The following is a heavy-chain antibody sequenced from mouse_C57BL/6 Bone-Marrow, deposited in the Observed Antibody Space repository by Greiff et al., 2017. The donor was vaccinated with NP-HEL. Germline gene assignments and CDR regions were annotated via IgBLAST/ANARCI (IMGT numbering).Heavy chain of an antibody. CDR3: ARWNDYLAY. D-gene: IGHD2-4*01. CDR1: GYAFTNYL. Sequence: QVQLQQSGAELVRPGTSVKVSCTASGYAFTNYLIEWVKQRPGQGLEWIGVINPGSGGANYNEKFKGKATLTADKSSSTAYMQLSSLTSEASAVYFCARWNDYLAYWGQGTLVTVSA. J-gene: IGHJ3*01. CDR2: INPGSGGA. V-gene: IGHV1-54*01.